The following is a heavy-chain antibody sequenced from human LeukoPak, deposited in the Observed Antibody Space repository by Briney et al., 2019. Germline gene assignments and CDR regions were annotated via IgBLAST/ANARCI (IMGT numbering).Heavy chain of an antibody. CDR2: ISRSGGDT. CDR1: GFTFSSYA. D-gene: IGHD2-2*01. J-gene: IGHJ3*02. V-gene: IGHV3-23*01. Sequence: GGSLRLSCAASGFTFSSYAMTWVRQAPGKGLEWVSAISRSGGDTEYADSVKGRFTISRDNSKNTLYMQMNSLRAEDATVYYCAKCGTTCYANAFYIWGQGTMVTVSS. CDR3: AKCGTTCYANAFYI.